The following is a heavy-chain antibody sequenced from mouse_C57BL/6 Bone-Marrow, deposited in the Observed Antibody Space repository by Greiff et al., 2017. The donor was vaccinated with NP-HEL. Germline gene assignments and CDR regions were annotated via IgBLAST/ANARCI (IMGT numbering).Heavy chain of an antibody. CDR2: ISDGGSYT. V-gene: IGHV5-4*03. Sequence: EVKLVESGGGLVKPGGSLKLSCAASGFTFSSYAMSWVRQTPEKRLEWVATISDGGSYTYYPANVKGRFTISRDNAKNNLYLQMSHLKSEDTAMYYCARDYGSSSYYAMDYWGQGTSVTVSS. D-gene: IGHD1-1*01. CDR3: ARDYGSSSYYAMDY. CDR1: GFTFSSYA. J-gene: IGHJ4*01.